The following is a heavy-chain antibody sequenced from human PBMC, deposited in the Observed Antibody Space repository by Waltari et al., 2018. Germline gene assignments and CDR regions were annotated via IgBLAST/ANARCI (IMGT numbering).Heavy chain of an antibody. D-gene: IGHD1-26*01. Sequence: EVQLVESGGGLVQPGGSLRLSCAASGFTFSSYWMSWVRQAPGKGLEWVANIKQDGSEKYYVDSVKGRFTISRDNAKNSLYLQMNSLRAEDTAVYYCASLGLGILNPFDYWGQGTLVTVSS. CDR2: IKQDGSEK. V-gene: IGHV3-7*01. CDR1: GFTFSSYW. CDR3: ASLGLGILNPFDY. J-gene: IGHJ4*02.